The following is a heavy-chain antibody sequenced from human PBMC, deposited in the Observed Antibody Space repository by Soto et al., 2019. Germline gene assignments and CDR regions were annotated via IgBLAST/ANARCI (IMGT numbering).Heavy chain of an antibody. CDR3: ARDAGYSSGWDYYFDY. CDR1: GGSISSYY. CDR2: IYYSGST. J-gene: IGHJ4*02. D-gene: IGHD6-19*01. V-gene: IGHV4-59*01. Sequence: KPSETLSLTCTVSGGSISSYYWSWIRQPPGKGLEWIGYIYYSGSTNYNPSLKSRVTISVDTSKNQFSLKLSSVTAADTAVYYCARDAGYSSGWDYYFDYWGQGTLVTVSS.